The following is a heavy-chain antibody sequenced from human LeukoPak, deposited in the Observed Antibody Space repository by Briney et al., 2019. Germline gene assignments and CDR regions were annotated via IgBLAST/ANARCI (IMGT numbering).Heavy chain of an antibody. CDR1: GGSISSYY. CDR3: ARLDIVVVPATHYFDY. V-gene: IGHV4-59*08. J-gene: IGHJ4*02. CDR2: IYYSGST. D-gene: IGHD2-2*01. Sequence: SETLSLTCTVSGGSISSYYWSWIRQPPGKGLEWIGYIYYSGSTNYNPSLKSRVTISVDTSKNQFSLKLSSVTAADTAVYYCARLDIVVVPATHYFDYWGQGTLVTVSS.